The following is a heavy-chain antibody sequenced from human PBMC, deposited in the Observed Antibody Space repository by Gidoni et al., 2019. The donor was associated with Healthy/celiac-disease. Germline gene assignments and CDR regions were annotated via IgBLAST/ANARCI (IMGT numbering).Heavy chain of an antibody. J-gene: IGHJ4*02. CDR1: GFSLSTSGMR. CDR3: ARLYYYDSSGYYYFDY. CDR2: ISWDDDK. D-gene: IGHD3-22*01. V-gene: IGHV2-70*04. Sequence: QVTLKESGPALVKPTQTLTLTCPFSGFSLSTSGMRVSWIRQPSGKALEWLARISWDDDKFYSTSLKTRLTISKDTSKNQVVLTMTNMDPVDTATYYCARLYYYDSSGYYYFDYWGQGTLVTVSS.